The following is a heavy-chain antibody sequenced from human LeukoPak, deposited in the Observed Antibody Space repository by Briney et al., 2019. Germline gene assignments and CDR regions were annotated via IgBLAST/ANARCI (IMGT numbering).Heavy chain of an antibody. J-gene: IGHJ4*02. CDR3: ARPSSGFTY. Sequence: GGSLRLSCAGSGFTFSSYNRNWVRQAPGKGLEWVAYISTLSSTIYYADSVKGRFTISRDNAKNSLYLQTNSLRDEDTAVYYCARPSSGFTYWGRASPVTVSS. CDR1: GFTFSSYN. V-gene: IGHV3-48*02. CDR2: ISTLSSTI. D-gene: IGHD3-10*01.